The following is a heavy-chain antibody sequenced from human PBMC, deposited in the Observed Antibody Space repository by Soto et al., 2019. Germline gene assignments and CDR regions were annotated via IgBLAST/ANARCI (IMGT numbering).Heavy chain of an antibody. V-gene: IGHV5-10-1*01. J-gene: IGHJ6*02. CDR3: ASPSRVAPAGTPYYYYGMDV. CDR2: IDPSDSYT. D-gene: IGHD6-13*01. CDR1: GYSFTSYW. Sequence: PGESLKISCKGSGYSFTSYWISWVRQMPGKGLEWMGRIDPSDSYTNYSPSFQGHVTISADKSISTAYLQWSSLKASDTAMYYCASPSRVAPAGTPYYYYGMDVWGQGTTVTVSS.